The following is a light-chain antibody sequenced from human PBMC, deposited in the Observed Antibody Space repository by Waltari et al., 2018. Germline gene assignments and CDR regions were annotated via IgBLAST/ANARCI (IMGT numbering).Light chain of an antibody. V-gene: IGLV1-40*01. CDR1: SSHIGAGYD. J-gene: IGLJ1*01. Sequence: QSVLTQPPSVSGAPGQTVTISCTGSSSHIGAGYDVHWYQQLPGAAPKLLTHGNRNRPSGVPDRFFGFNSDTSASLAITGLQAEDEADYYCQSYDSNLSGYVFGTGTKVSVL. CDR3: QSYDSNLSGYV. CDR2: GNR.